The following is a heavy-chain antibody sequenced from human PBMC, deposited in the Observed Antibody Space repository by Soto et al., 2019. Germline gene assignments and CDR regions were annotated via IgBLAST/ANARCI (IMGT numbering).Heavy chain of an antibody. CDR3: AKERMGAGVRGYFEY. V-gene: IGHV3-30*18. Sequence: QVQLVESGGGVVQPGRSLRLSCAASGFTFSSYGMHWVRQAPGKGLEWLAGIIYDGSTKYYADSVKGRFTISRDNSKSTLYLQMNSLRAEDTAVYYCAKERMGAGVRGYFEYWGQGTLVTVSS. CDR1: GFTFSSYG. CDR2: IIYDGSTK. J-gene: IGHJ4*02. D-gene: IGHD3-10*01.